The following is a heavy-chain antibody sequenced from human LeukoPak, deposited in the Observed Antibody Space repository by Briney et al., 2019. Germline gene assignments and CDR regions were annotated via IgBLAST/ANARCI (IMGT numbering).Heavy chain of an antibody. CDR1: GGSISSYY. D-gene: IGHD5-24*01. J-gene: IGHJ4*02. CDR2: IYYSGST. V-gene: IGHV4-59*01. CDR3: ARRDGYFDY. Sequence: PSETLSLTCTVSGGSISSYYWSWIRQPPGKGLEWIGYIYYSGSTNYNPSLKSRVTISVDTSENQFSLKLSSVTAADTAVYYCARRDGYFDYWGQGTLVTVSS.